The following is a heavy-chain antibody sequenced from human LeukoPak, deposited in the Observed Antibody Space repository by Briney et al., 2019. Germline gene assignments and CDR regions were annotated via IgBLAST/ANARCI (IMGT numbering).Heavy chain of an antibody. J-gene: IGHJ4*02. CDR3: AREESGGFFDY. V-gene: IGHV1-46*01. CDR2: IAPAGTNT. D-gene: IGHD2-8*02. Sequence: GASVKVSCKTSGYTFSNYYMHWVRQAPGQGLEWMGLIAPAGTNTNYAQKFRGRVTVTRDTSTTTVYMELSSLSYEDTAVYYCAREESGGFFDYWGQGTPVTVSS. CDR1: GYTFSNYY.